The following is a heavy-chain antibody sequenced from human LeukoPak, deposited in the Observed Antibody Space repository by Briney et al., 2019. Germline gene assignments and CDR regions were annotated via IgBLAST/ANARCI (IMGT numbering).Heavy chain of an antibody. CDR2: INPSGGST. D-gene: IGHD4-17*01. J-gene: IGHJ5*02. V-gene: IGHV1-46*01. CDR3: ARRNYGDSRRRFDP. Sequence: ASVKVSCKASGYTYSFTSYYMHWVRQAPGQGLEWVGIINPSGGSTTYAQKFQGRVTMTRDTSISTAYMELSSLTSEDTAIYYCARRNYGDSRRRFDPWGQGTLVTVSS. CDR1: GYTYSFTSYY.